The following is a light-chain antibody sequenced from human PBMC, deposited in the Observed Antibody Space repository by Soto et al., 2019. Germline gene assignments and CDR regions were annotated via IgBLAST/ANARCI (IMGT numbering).Light chain of an antibody. CDR1: SSDVGGNNY. Sequence: QSALTQPASVSGSPGQSITISCTGTSSDVGGNNYVSWYQHHPGRAPKLMIYEVNDRPSGVSNRFSGSKSGNTASLTISGLRAEDEAHYHCCSYAGSRTFVFGGGTKLTVL. V-gene: IGLV2-23*02. J-gene: IGLJ3*02. CDR2: EVN. CDR3: CSYAGSRTFV.